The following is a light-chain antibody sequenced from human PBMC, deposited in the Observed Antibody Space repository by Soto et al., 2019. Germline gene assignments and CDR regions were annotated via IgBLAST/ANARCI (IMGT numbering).Light chain of an antibody. CDR1: QGISNY. J-gene: IGKJ4*01. CDR2: AAS. V-gene: IGKV1-27*01. Sequence: DIQMTQSPSSLSASVGDRVTITCRASQGISNYLAWYQQIPGKVPKLLISAASTLQSGVPSRFSGSGSGTDFTLTISSPQPEDVETYYCQKYTNVPAFGGGTKVEIK. CDR3: QKYTNVPA.